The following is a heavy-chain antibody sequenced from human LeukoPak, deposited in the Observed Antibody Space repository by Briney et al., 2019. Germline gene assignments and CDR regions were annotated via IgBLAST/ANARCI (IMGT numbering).Heavy chain of an antibody. Sequence: PSGTLSLTCAVSGGSISSSNWWSWVRQPPGKGLEWIGEIHHSGSTNYNPSLKSRVTISVDKSKNQFSLKLSSVTAADTAVYYCARGYYGSGSLWGMDVWGKGTTVTVSS. J-gene: IGHJ6*04. CDR1: GGSISSSNW. D-gene: IGHD3-10*01. V-gene: IGHV4-4*02. CDR2: IHHSGST. CDR3: ARGYYGSGSLWGMDV.